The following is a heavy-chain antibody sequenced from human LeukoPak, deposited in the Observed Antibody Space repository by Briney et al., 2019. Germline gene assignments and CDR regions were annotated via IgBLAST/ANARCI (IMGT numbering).Heavy chain of an antibody. CDR1: GFTFSSYG. CDR3: AKGPHYYDSSGSNFDY. CDR2: ISYDGSNK. V-gene: IGHV3-30*18. D-gene: IGHD3-22*01. Sequence: PGRSLRLSCAASGFTFSSYGMHWVRQAPGKGLEWVAVISYDGSNKYYADSVKGRFTISRDNSKNTLYLQMNSLRAEDTAVYYCAKGPHYYDSSGSNFDYWGQGTLVTVSS. J-gene: IGHJ4*02.